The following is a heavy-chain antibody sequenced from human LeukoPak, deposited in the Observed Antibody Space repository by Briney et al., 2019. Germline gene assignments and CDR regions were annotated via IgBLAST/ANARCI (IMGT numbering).Heavy chain of an antibody. D-gene: IGHD5-24*01. V-gene: IGHV1-2*02. J-gene: IGHJ5*02. CDR2: INPNSGGT. CDR1: GYTFTGYY. CDR3: ARRDGYNLNWFDP. Sequence: AASVKVSCKASGYTFTGYYMHWVRQAPGQGLEWMGWINPNSGGTNYAQKFQGRVTMTRDTSISTAYMELSRLRSDDTAVYYCARRDGYNLNWFDPWGQGTLVTVSS.